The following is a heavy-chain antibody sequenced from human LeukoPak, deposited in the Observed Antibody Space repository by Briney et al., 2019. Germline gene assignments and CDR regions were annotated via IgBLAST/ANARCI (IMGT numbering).Heavy chain of an antibody. CDR2: ISSSSSYT. CDR1: GFTFSDYY. V-gene: IGHV3-11*03. J-gene: IGHJ2*01. Sequence: GGSLRLSCAASGFTFSDYYMSWIRQAPGKGLEWVSYISSSSSYTNYADSVKGRFTISRDNAKNSLYLQMNSLRAEDTAVYYCASPNCGGDCLGRRRRSNWYFDLWGRGTLVTVSS. CDR3: ASPNCGGDCLGRRRRSNWYFDL. D-gene: IGHD2-21*02.